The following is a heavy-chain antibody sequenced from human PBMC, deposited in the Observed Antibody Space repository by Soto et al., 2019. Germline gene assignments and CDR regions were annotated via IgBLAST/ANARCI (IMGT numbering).Heavy chain of an antibody. CDR3: ARAINDYGDYVTENWFDP. D-gene: IGHD4-17*01. Sequence: KVSCKASGYTFTSYGISWVRQAPGQGLEWMGWISAYNGNTNYAQKLQGRVTMTTDTSTSTAYMELRSLRSDDTAVYYCARAINDYGDYVTENWFDPWGQGTLVTVSS. CDR2: ISAYNGNT. CDR1: GYTFTSYG. V-gene: IGHV1-18*01. J-gene: IGHJ5*02.